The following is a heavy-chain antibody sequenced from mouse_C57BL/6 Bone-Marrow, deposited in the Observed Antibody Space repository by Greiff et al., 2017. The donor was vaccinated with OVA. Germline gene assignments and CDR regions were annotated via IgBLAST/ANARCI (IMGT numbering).Heavy chain of an antibody. Sequence: QVQLQQPGAELVKPGASVKLSCKASGYTFTSYWMQWVKQRPGQGLEWIGEIDPSDSYTNYNQKFKGKATLTVDTSSSTAYMQRSSLTSEDSAVYYCARGGNYVDWYFDVWGTGTTVTVSS. CDR1: GYTFTSYW. CDR2: IDPSDSYT. CDR3: ARGGNYVDWYFDV. D-gene: IGHD2-1*01. J-gene: IGHJ1*03. V-gene: IGHV1-50*01.